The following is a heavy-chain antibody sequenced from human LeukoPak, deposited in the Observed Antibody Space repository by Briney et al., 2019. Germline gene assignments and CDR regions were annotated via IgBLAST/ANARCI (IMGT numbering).Heavy chain of an antibody. CDR1: GASFSGYY. V-gene: IGHV4-34*01. Sequence: SETLSLTCAVYGASFSGYYWSWIRQPPGKGLEWIGEINHSGSTNYNPSLKSRVTISVDTSKNQFSLKLSSVTAADTAVYYCATQILLCHYYWGQGTLVTVSS. J-gene: IGHJ4*02. CDR2: INHSGST. D-gene: IGHD2/OR15-2a*01. CDR3: ATQILLCHYY.